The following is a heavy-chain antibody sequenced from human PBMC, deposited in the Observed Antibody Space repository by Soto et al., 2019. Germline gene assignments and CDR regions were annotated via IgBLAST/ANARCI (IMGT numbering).Heavy chain of an antibody. D-gene: IGHD2-2*01. CDR1: GYSFTSYW. Sequence: GESLKISCKGSGYSFTSYWIGWVRQMPGKGLEWMGIIYPGDSDTRYSPSFQGQVTISADKSISTAYLQWSSLKASDTAMYYCARQGYCSSTSCQKPHYYYYGMAVWGQGTTVTVSS. J-gene: IGHJ6*02. CDR3: ARQGYCSSTSCQKPHYYYYGMAV. CDR2: IYPGDSDT. V-gene: IGHV5-51*01.